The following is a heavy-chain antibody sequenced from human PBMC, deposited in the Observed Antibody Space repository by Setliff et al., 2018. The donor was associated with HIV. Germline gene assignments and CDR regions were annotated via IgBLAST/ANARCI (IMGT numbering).Heavy chain of an antibody. J-gene: IGHJ5*02. D-gene: IGHD3-3*01. Sequence: PGGSLRLSCAASGFTFSSYAMHWVRQAPGKGLEWVAVISYDGSNKYYADSVKGRFTISRDNTKNTLYLQMNSLRAEDTAVYYCAREAPSEPTRYYNFWSGYPDWFDPWGQGTLVTVSS. V-gene: IGHV3-30*04. CDR2: ISYDGSNK. CDR1: GFTFSSYA. CDR3: AREAPSEPTRYYNFWSGYPDWFDP.